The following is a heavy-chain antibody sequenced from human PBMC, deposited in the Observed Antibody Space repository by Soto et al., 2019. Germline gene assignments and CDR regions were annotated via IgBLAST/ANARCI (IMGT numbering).Heavy chain of an antibody. Sequence: QVQLVQSGAEVKKPGASVKVSCKASGYTFTSYGISWVRQAPGQGLEWMGWISAYNGNTNYAQKLQGRVTMTTDTSTSKAYMELRSLRSDDTAVYYCARDVRGYYDSSAGPAGYWGQGTLVTVSS. CDR2: ISAYNGNT. V-gene: IGHV1-18*01. J-gene: IGHJ4*02. D-gene: IGHD3-22*01. CDR3: ARDVRGYYDSSAGPAGY. CDR1: GYTFTSYG.